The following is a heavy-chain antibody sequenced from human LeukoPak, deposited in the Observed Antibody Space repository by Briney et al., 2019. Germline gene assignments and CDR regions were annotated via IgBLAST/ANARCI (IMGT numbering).Heavy chain of an antibody. D-gene: IGHD3-10*01. J-gene: IGHJ4*02. Sequence: GGSLRLSCAASGFTFSSYSMNWVRQAPGKGLEWVSSISSSSSYIYYADSVKGRFTISRDNAKNSLYLQMNSLRAEDTAVYYCARDFSFSGSYYTPDYWGQGTLVTVSS. V-gene: IGHV3-21*04. CDR1: GFTFSSYS. CDR3: ARDFSFSGSYYTPDY. CDR2: ISSSSSYI.